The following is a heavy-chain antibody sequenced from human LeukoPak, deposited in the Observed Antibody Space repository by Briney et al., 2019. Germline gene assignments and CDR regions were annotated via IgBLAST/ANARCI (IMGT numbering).Heavy chain of an antibody. Sequence: GGSLRLSCKVSGFTVSSNSWSWVRQAPGKGLEWVSSISSSSSYIYYADSVKGRFTISRDNAKNSLYLQMNSLRAEDTAVYYCARSLVGARFDWFDPWGQGTLVTVSS. V-gene: IGHV3-21*01. J-gene: IGHJ5*02. D-gene: IGHD1-26*01. CDR1: GFTVSSNS. CDR2: ISSSSSYI. CDR3: ARSLVGARFDWFDP.